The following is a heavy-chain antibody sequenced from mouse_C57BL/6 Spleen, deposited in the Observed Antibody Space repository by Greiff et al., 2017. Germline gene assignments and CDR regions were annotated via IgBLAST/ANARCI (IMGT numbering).Heavy chain of an antibody. Sequence: EVQLQQSGPELVKPGASVKISCKASGYTFTDYYMNWVKQSHGKSLEWIGDINPNNGGTSYNQKFKGKATLTVDKSSSTAYMQLSSLTSEDSAVYYCARVYYDYDEGYYFDYWGQGTTLTVSS. D-gene: IGHD2-4*01. J-gene: IGHJ2*01. CDR1: GYTFTDYY. CDR3: ARVYYDYDEGYYFDY. V-gene: IGHV1-26*01. CDR2: INPNNGGT.